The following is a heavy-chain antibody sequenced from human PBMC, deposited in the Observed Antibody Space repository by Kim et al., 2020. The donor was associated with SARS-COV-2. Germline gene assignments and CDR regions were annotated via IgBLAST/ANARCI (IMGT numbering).Heavy chain of an antibody. CDR3: ARDGASGDYGDWFDP. V-gene: IGHV3-21*06. D-gene: IGHD4-17*01. J-gene: IGHJ5*02. Sequence: DSVKGRFTTSRDNAKHSLYLQMNSLRAEDTAVYYCARDGASGDYGDWFDPWGQGTLVTVSS.